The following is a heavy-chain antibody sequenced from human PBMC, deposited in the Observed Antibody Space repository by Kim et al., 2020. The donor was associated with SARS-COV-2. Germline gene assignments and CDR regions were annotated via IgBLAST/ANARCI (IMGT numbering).Heavy chain of an antibody. J-gene: IGHJ6*02. CDR1: GFTFSSYG. CDR2: ISYDGSNK. CDR3: AKTAAAGTRSSTKHRNGMDV. V-gene: IGHV3-30*18. Sequence: GGSLRLSCAASGFTFSSYGMHWVRQAPGKGLEWVAVISYDGSNKYYADSVKGRFTISRDNSKNTLYLQMNSLRAEDTAVYYCAKTAAAGTRSSTKHRNGMDVWGQGTTVTVSS. D-gene: IGHD6-13*01.